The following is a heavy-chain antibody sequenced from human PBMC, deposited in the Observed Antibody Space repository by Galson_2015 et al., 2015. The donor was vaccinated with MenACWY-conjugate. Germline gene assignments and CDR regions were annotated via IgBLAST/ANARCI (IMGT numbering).Heavy chain of an antibody. CDR2: IYSSGRT. D-gene: IGHD2-2*01. V-gene: IGHV4-4*08. Sequence: ETLSLTCTVSGASFRSYYWSWIRQPPGKGLEWIGYIYSSGRTNYNPSLKNRVTMSMDTSKKQLSLSLTSVTAADTAVYYCARDCVRSSTSCYEVAPWGQGTLVTVSS. J-gene: IGHJ5*02. CDR1: GASFRSYY. CDR3: ARDCVRSSTSCYEVAP.